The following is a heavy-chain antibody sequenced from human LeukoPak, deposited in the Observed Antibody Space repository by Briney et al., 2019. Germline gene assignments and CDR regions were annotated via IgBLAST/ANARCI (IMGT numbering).Heavy chain of an antibody. V-gene: IGHV6-1*01. Sequence: SQTLSLTCAISGDSVSSNSAAWNRIRQSPSRGLEWLGRTYYRSKWYNDYAVSVKSRITINPDTSKNQFSLQLNSVTPEDTAVYYCARSSIMITFGGVIDRGAFDIWGQGTMVTVSS. CDR1: GDSVSSNSAA. J-gene: IGHJ3*02. CDR2: TYYRSKWYN. CDR3: ARSSIMITFGGVIDRGAFDI. D-gene: IGHD3-16*02.